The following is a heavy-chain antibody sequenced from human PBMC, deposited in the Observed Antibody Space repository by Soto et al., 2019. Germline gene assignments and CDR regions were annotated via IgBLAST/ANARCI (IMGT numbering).Heavy chain of an antibody. CDR1: GGSISSGDYY. Sequence: PSETLSLTCTVSGGSISSGDYYWSWVRQPPGKGLEWIGEIFHSGRTNYNPSLKSRVTMSVDKSNNLFSLKVTSMTAADTAIYYCARGHQVTTDYFSYYALDVWGQGTTVTVSS. J-gene: IGHJ6*02. V-gene: IGHV4-4*02. CDR2: IFHSGRT. D-gene: IGHD2-21*02. CDR3: ARGHQVTTDYFSYYALDV.